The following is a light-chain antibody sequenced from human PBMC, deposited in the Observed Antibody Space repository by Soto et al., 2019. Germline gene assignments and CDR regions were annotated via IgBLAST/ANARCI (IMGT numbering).Light chain of an antibody. V-gene: IGLV1-44*01. Sequence: QSVLTQPPSVSGTPGQRVTISCSGSNSNIGGNTVNWYRQVPGTAPTLLIYTTNQRPSGVPDRFSGSKSGTSASLAISGLESEDEADYYGAAWDDSRYGYVFGTGTKVTVL. CDR1: NSNIGGNT. CDR3: AAWDDSRYGYV. J-gene: IGLJ1*01. CDR2: TTN.